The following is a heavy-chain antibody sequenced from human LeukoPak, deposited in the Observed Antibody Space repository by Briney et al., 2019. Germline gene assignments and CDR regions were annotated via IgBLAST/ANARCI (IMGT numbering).Heavy chain of an antibody. J-gene: IGHJ4*02. CDR2: INHSGST. V-gene: IGHV4-34*01. CDR3: ARGHLTAAKFDH. Sequence: PSETLSLTCAVYGGSFSGYYWSWIRQPPGKGLEWIGEINHSGSTNYNPSLKSRVTISVDTSKNQFSLKLSSVTAADTAVYYCARGHLTAAKFDHWGQGTLVTVSS. CDR1: GGSFSGYY. D-gene: IGHD2-2*01.